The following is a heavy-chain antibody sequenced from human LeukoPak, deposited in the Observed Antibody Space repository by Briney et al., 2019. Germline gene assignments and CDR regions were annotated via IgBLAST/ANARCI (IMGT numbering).Heavy chain of an antibody. J-gene: IGHJ4*02. CDR1: GYTFTGYY. CDR3: ARRSLGPGLYGGNPPFDY. Sequence: ASVKVSCKASGYTFTGYYMHWVRQAPGQGLEWMGWINPNSGGTNYAQKFQGRVTMARDTSISTAYMELSRLRSDDTAVYYCARRSLGPGLYGGNPPFDYWGQGTLVTVSS. V-gene: IGHV1-2*02. D-gene: IGHD4-23*01. CDR2: INPNSGGT.